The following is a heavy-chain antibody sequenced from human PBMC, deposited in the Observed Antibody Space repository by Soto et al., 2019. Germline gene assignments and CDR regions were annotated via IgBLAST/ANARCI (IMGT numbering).Heavy chain of an antibody. CDR2: IDERGATT. D-gene: IGHD2-21*02. Sequence: EVQLLDSGGRLVQPGGSLRLSCAASGFTLRDYTMSWVRRAPGKGLEWVSSIDERGATTSNAESVRGRFTISRDDSKNSLYLQMNSLRAEDTAVYFCARVMCGDCSSYYYYSMDVWGQGTTVTVSS. CDR1: GFTLRDYT. J-gene: IGHJ6*02. V-gene: IGHV3-23*01. CDR3: ARVMCGDCSSYYYYSMDV.